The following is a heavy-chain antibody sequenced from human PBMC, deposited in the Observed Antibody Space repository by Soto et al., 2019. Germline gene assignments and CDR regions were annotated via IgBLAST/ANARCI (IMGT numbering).Heavy chain of an antibody. CDR1: GGTFSSYA. Sequence: QVQLVQSGAEVKKPGSSVKVSCKASGGTFSSYAISWVRQAPGQGLEWMGGIIPIFGTANYAQKFQVRVTITADESTSTAYMELSSLRSEDTAVYYCARGSYRWSDTAMDLFDYWGQGTLVTVSS. V-gene: IGHV1-69*01. CDR3: ARGSYRWSDTAMDLFDY. D-gene: IGHD5-18*01. J-gene: IGHJ4*02. CDR2: IIPIFGTA.